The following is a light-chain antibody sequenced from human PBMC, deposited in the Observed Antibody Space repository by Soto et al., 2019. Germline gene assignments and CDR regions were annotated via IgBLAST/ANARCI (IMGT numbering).Light chain of an antibody. J-gene: IGKJ4*01. CDR3: QQSYSTPLT. V-gene: IGKV1-39*01. CDR1: QSIGGF. Sequence: DIQMTQATSSLSASVVDRVTITCRASQSIGGFLNWYQQKLGKAPKLLIYAASSLQSGVPSRFSGSGSGTDFTLTISSLQPEDFATYYCQQSYSTPLTFGGGTKVDI. CDR2: AAS.